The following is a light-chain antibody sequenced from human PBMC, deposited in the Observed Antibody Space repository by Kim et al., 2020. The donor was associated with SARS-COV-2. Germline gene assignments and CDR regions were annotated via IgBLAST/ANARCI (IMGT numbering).Light chain of an antibody. J-gene: IGKJ1*01. CDR2: KVF. V-gene: IGKV2-30*02. CDR1: QSLVHSDGNTY. Sequence: DVVMTQSPLSLPVTLGQPASISCRSSQSLVHSDGNTYLNWFQQRPGQSPRRLLYKVFNRDSGVPDRFSGSGSGTDFTLKISRVEAEDVGIYYCMQGTHWPPTFGQGTKVEIK. CDR3: MQGTHWPPT.